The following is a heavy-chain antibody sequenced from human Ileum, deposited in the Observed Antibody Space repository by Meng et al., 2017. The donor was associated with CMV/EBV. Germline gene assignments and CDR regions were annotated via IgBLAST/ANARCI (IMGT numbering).Heavy chain of an antibody. CDR1: GFIINDYW. J-gene: IGHJ4*02. D-gene: IGHD3-3*02. Sequence: GGSLRPSCAAFGFIINDYWMTWVRQAPGRGLEWVATLNQEGSTTYYVDSLKDRFTISRDNAKNSLWLQMDSLRVEDTAVYHCARDVLSDWGQGTLVTVSS. CDR3: ARDVLSD. CDR2: LNQEGSTT. V-gene: IGHV3-7*01.